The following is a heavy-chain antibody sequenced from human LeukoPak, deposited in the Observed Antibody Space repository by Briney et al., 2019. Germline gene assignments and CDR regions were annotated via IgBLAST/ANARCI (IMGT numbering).Heavy chain of an antibody. V-gene: IGHV1-2*04. J-gene: IGHJ6*02. CDR3: AVWTGMAASPDYYGMDV. D-gene: IGHD6-6*01. Sequence: GASVTVSCTASGYTFTGYYMHWVRQAPGQGLEWMGWINPNSGGTNYAQKFQGWVTMTRDTSISTAYMELSRLRSDDTAVYYCAVWTGMAASPDYYGMDVWGQGTTVTVSS. CDR2: INPNSGGT. CDR1: GYTFTGYY.